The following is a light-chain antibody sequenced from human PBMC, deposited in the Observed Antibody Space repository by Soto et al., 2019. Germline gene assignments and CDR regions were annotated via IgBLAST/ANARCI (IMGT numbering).Light chain of an antibody. J-gene: IGKJ4*01. CDR1: QSVSSSY. CDR3: QQYGSSPFT. V-gene: IGKV3-20*01. Sequence: EIVLTQSPGTLSLSPGERSTLSCRASQSVSSSYLAWYQQKPGQAPRLLIYGASSRATGIPDRFSGSGSGTDFTLTISRLEPEDFAVYYCQQYGSSPFTVGGGTKVEIK. CDR2: GAS.